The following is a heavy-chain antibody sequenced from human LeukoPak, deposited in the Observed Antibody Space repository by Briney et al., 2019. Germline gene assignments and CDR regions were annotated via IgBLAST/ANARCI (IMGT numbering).Heavy chain of an antibody. J-gene: IGHJ6*03. D-gene: IGHD3-16*01. CDR2: IMPSLGST. CDR3: ARCRTQMWRGDFFHYYMDV. Sequence: SVKVSCKASGGTFSSYGITWVRQAPGQGLEWMGGIMPSLGSTNYARKFQERITITAEKSTSTVYMELRSLRSEDTAAYHCARCRTQMWRGDFFHYYMDVWGKGTTVTISS. CDR1: GGTFSSYG. V-gene: IGHV1-69*10.